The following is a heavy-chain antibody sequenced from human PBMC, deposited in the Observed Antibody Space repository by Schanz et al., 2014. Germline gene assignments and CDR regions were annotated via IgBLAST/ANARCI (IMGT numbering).Heavy chain of an antibody. J-gene: IGHJ4*02. CDR1: GYTFTRSG. CDR2: IGGSDGNT. Sequence: QVQLVQSGGEVKTPGASVKVSCKASGYTFTRSGISWVRQAPGQGLEWMGWIGGSDGNTNFAQKFQGRVTITPDKSTSTAYMELSNLRSEDTAVYYCARAGQDYSDSSGYATYYFGNWGQGTLVTVSS. CDR3: ARAGQDYSDSSGYATYYFGN. D-gene: IGHD3-22*01. V-gene: IGHV1-18*01.